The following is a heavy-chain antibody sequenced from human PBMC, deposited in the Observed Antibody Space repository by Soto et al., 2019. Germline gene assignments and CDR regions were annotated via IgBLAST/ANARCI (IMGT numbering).Heavy chain of an antibody. CDR2: IWYDGSNK. CDR1: GFTFSSYG. Sequence: QVQLVESGGGVVQPGRSLRLSCAASGFTFSSYGMHWVRQALGKGLEWVAVIWYDGSNKYYADSVKGRFTISRDNSKNTLYLQMNSLRAEDTAVYYCATDSDRDFDYWGQGTLVTVSS. V-gene: IGHV3-33*01. J-gene: IGHJ4*02. D-gene: IGHD5-18*01. CDR3: ATDSDRDFDY.